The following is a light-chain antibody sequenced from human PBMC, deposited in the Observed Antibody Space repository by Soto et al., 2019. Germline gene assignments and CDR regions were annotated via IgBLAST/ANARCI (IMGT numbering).Light chain of an antibody. Sequence: DLHLTQSPSFLSASVGDRVTITCRASQGIDSNLAWYQQKPGRAPKLLIYTASALQSGVPSRFRGSGSGTEFTLTISSLQPEDLASYYCQQLNGYPLTFGGGTKVEIK. V-gene: IGKV1-9*01. J-gene: IGKJ4*01. CDR3: QQLNGYPLT. CDR1: QGIDSN. CDR2: TAS.